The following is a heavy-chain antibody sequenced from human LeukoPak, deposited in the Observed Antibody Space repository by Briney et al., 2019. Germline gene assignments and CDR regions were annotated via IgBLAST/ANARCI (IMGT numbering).Heavy chain of an antibody. D-gene: IGHD2/OR15-2a*01. CDR1: GGSIRTYY. CDR3: ARHNSNSDTFDF. V-gene: IGHV4-59*08. Sequence: SETLSLTCTVSGGSIRTYYWSWIRQPPGRGLEWIGFIYSSGSTNYNPSLKSRVTISIVTSKNQFSLRLSSVTAADTAVYYCARHNSNSDTFDFWGQGDLVTVSS. J-gene: IGHJ4*02. CDR2: IYSSGST.